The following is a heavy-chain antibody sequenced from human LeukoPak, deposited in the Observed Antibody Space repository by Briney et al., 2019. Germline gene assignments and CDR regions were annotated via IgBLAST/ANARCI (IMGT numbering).Heavy chain of an antibody. CDR3: AKGFLDLED. Sequence: GGSLRLSCAASGFTFSSYAIHWVRQAPGKGLEWVAFIQCDGSDKYYADSVKGRFTISRDNSKNTLYLQMTSLRGEDTAVYYCAKGFLDLEDWGQGTLVTVSS. CDR2: IQCDGSDK. CDR1: GFTFSSYA. V-gene: IGHV3-30*02. D-gene: IGHD2/OR15-2a*01. J-gene: IGHJ4*02.